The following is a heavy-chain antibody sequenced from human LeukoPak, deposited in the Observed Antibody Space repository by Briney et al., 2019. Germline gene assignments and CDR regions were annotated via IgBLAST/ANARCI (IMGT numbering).Heavy chain of an antibody. CDR2: IYYSGST. CDR3: ARARIAVAGHDD. CDR1: GGSISSGDYY. J-gene: IGHJ4*02. Sequence: SQTLSLTCTVSGGSISSGDYYWSWIRQPPGKGLEWIGYIYYSGSTYYNPSLKSRVTISVDTSKNQFSLKLSSVTAADTAVYYCARARIAVAGHDDWGQGTLVTVSS. V-gene: IGHV4-30-4*08. D-gene: IGHD6-19*01.